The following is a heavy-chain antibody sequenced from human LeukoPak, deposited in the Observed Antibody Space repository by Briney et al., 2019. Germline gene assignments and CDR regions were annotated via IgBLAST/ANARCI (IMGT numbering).Heavy chain of an antibody. J-gene: IGHJ4*02. V-gene: IGHV1-24*01. Sequence: ASVKVSCKVSGYTLTELSMHWVRQAPGKGLEWMGGFDPEDGETIYAQKFQGRVTMTEDTSTDTAYMELSGLRSEDTAVYYCAYSKPKWLLPFDGLGYWGQGTLVTVSS. CDR2: FDPEDGET. D-gene: IGHD3-22*01. CDR3: AYSKPKWLLPFDGLGY. CDR1: GYTLTELS.